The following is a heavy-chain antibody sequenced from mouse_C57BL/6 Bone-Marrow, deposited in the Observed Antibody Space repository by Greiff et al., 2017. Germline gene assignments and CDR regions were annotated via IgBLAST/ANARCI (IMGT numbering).Heavy chain of an antibody. CDR1: GYTFTSYT. CDR3: ARLCDYDCKAWFAY. D-gene: IGHD2-4*01. CDR2: IIPSSGYT. Sequence: VQLQQSGAELARPGASVKMSCTASGYTFTSYTMHWVKQRPGQGLEWIGYIIPSSGYTKYNQKFKDKATLTADKSSSTAYMQLSSLTSEDTAVYYCARLCDYDCKAWFAYWGQGTLVTVSA. J-gene: IGHJ3*01. V-gene: IGHV1-4*01.